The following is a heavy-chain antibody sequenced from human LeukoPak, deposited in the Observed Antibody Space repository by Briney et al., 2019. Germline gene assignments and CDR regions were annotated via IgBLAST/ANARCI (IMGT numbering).Heavy chain of an antibody. CDR2: IFPGDSDT. Sequence: GEARKISFKSSGYIFTRYWIGWVRQMPGKDREWMGIIFPGDSDTRYSPSFQGQVPISVDKSTSTAYLQWSSLNASDTALYYCARLGPVAGSSYFDFWGQGPLVTVSS. CDR3: ARLGPVAGSSYFDF. V-gene: IGHV5-51*01. CDR1: GYIFTRYW. J-gene: IGHJ4*02. D-gene: IGHD6-19*01.